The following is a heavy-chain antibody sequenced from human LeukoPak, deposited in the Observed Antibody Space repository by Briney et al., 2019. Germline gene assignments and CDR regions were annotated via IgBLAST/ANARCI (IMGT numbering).Heavy chain of an antibody. CDR2: ISGSGDST. CDR3: ARDLRSMDV. J-gene: IGHJ6*02. CDR1: GFTFSNYA. Sequence: PGGSLRLSCAASGFTFSNYAMTWVRQAPGKGLEWVSAISGSGDSTYYADSVKGRFTISRDNSKNTLYLQMNSLRAEDTAVYYCARDLRSMDVWGQGTTVTVSS. V-gene: IGHV3-23*01.